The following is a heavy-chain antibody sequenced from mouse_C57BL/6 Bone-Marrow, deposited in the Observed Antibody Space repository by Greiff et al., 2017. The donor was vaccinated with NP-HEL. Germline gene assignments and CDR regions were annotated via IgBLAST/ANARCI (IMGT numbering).Heavy chain of an antibody. CDR1: GYTFTSYT. D-gene: IGHD1-1*01. J-gene: IGHJ2*01. V-gene: IGHV1-4*01. Sequence: QVQLQQSGAELARPGASVKMSCKASGYTFTSYTMHWVKQRPGQGLEWIGYINPSSGYTKYNQKFKDKATLTADKSSSTAYMQLSSLTSEDSAVYYCAVCGSSYLDFGGWGQGATLTVAS. CDR2: INPSSGYT. CDR3: AVCGSSYLDFGG.